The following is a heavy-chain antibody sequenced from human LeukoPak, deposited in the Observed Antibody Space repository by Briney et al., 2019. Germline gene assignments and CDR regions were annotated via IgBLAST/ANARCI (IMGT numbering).Heavy chain of an antibody. V-gene: IGHV4-59*08. Sequence: SETLSLTCTVSGGSISSYYWSWIRQPPGKGLEWIGYIYYSGSTNYNPPLKSRVTISVDTSKNQFSLKLSSVTAADTAVYYCARQWGGYDTAGYYYYGMDVWGQGTTVTVS. CDR3: ARQWGGYDTAGYYYYGMDV. J-gene: IGHJ6*02. CDR2: IYYSGST. D-gene: IGHD5-12*01. CDR1: GGSISSYY.